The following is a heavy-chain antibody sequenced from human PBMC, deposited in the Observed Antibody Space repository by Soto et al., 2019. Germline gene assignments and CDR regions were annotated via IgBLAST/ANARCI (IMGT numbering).Heavy chain of an antibody. J-gene: IGHJ4*02. CDR2: ISAYNGNT. CDR1: GYTFTSYG. D-gene: IGHD1-26*01. Sequence: QVPLVQSGAEVKKPGASVKVSCKASGYTFTSYGISWVRQAPGQGLAWMGWISAYNGNTNYAQTLQGRVTMTTDTSTSTADMELRSLRSDDTAVYYCARAESGTTGGDYWGQGTLVTVSS. CDR3: ARAESGTTGGDY. V-gene: IGHV1-18*01.